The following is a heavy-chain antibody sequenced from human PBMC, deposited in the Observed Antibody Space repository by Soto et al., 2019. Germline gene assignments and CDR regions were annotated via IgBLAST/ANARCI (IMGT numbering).Heavy chain of an antibody. D-gene: IGHD2-2*01. CDR2: ISYDGSNK. CDR3: ARDWGDIVLVPAAMRGNDAFDI. V-gene: IGHV3-30-3*01. Sequence: QVQLVESGGGVVQPGRSLRLSCAASGFTFSSYAMHWVRQAPGKGLEWVAVISYDGSNKYYADSVKGRFTISRDNSKNTLYLQMNSLRAEDTAVYYCARDWGDIVLVPAAMRGNDAFDIWGQGTMVTVSS. J-gene: IGHJ3*02. CDR1: GFTFSSYA.